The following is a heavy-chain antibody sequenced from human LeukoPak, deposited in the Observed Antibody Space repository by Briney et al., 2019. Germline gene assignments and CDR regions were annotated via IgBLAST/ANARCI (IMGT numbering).Heavy chain of an antibody. V-gene: IGHV4-39*07. CDR3: ARAPDYYYYYMGV. Sequence: SETLSLTCTVSGGSISSSSYYWGWIRQPPGKGLEWIGSIYYSGSTYYNPSLKSRVTISVDTSKNQFSLKLSSVTAADTAVYYCARAPDYYYYYMGVWGKGTTVTVSS. CDR2: IYYSGST. CDR1: GGSISSSSYY. J-gene: IGHJ6*03.